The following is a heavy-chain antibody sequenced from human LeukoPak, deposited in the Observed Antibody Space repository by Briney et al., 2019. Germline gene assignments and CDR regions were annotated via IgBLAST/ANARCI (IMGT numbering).Heavy chain of an antibody. J-gene: IGHJ5*02. D-gene: IGHD4-17*01. CDR1: GFTFSSYG. Sequence: GGSLRLSCAASGFTFSSYGMHWVRQAPGKGLEWVAFIRYDGSNKYYADSVKGRFTISRDNSKNTLYLQMNTLRAEDTAVYYCARVIDGDYGYNWFDPWGQGTLVTVSS. CDR2: IRYDGSNK. CDR3: ARVIDGDYGYNWFDP. V-gene: IGHV3-30*02.